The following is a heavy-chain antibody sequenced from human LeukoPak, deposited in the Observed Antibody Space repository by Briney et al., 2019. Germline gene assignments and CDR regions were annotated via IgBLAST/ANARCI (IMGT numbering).Heavy chain of an antibody. Sequence: GGSLRLSCAASGFTFSSFDMHWVRQPTGQGLEWVSTIWTASDTYYPGSVEGRFTLSRENAKNSLYLQMNSLTAGDTAVYYCARGPPRGKYYYMDVWGKGTTVTVSS. CDR3: ARGPPRGKYYYMDV. J-gene: IGHJ6*03. CDR1: GFTFSSFD. CDR2: IWTASDT. D-gene: IGHD1-1*01. V-gene: IGHV3-13*01.